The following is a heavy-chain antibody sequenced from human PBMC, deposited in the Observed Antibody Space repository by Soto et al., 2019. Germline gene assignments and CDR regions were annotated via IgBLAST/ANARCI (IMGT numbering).Heavy chain of an antibody. D-gene: IGHD3-9*01. CDR3: ARSLRYFDFLLLNYYYYYGMDV. J-gene: IGHJ6*02. V-gene: IGHV1-69*01. CDR1: GGTFSSYA. Sequence: QVQLVQSGAEVKKPGSSVKVSCKASGGTFSSYAISWVRQAPGQGLEWMGGIIPIFGTANYAQKFQGRVTITADESTSTAYMELSSLRSEDTAVYYCARSLRYFDFLLLNYYYYYGMDVWGQGTTVTVSS. CDR2: IIPIFGTA.